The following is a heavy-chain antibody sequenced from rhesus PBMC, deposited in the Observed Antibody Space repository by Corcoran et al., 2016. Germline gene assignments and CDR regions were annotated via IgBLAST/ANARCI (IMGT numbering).Heavy chain of an antibody. J-gene: IGHJ5-1*01. CDR3: TRGFGGV. Sequence: EVHLAESGGGLVQPGGSLRPSCVASWFTFSNFWMYLVRQAPGKGVEWVSRITNDGVGTNYADSVKGRFTVSRENAKKSLYLQMNSLRAEDTAIYYCTRGFGGVWGQGVLVTVSS. D-gene: IGHD3-3*01. V-gene: IGHV3-119*01. CDR1: WFTFSNFW. CDR2: ITNDGVGT.